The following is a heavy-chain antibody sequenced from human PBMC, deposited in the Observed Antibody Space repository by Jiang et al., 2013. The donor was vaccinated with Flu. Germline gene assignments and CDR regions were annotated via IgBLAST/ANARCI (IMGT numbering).Heavy chain of an antibody. CDR1: GDSFSTHY. CDR3: ARLPVGRRYGLDV. J-gene: IGHJ6*02. V-gene: IGHV4-59*08. Sequence: PGLVKPSETLSLTCTLSGDSFSTHYWSWIRQSPERGLEWIGYIYYSGGINYNPSLKSRVTMSVDTSKNQFSLKLSSVTAADTAVYFCARLPVGRRYGLDVWGQGTTVIVSS. CDR2: IYYSGGI.